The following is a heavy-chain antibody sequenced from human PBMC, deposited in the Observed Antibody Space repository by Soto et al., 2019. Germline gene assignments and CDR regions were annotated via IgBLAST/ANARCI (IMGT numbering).Heavy chain of an antibody. CDR1: GGSISSSTYY. CDR3: ARGSYYYDSSGYYHY. D-gene: IGHD3-22*01. J-gene: IGHJ4*02. CDR2: FFIGGNT. Sequence: SETLSLTCTVSGGSISSSTYYWGWMRQPPGKGLEWIASFFIGGNTYYNPSLKSRVTISVDTSKNQFSLKLSSVTAADTAVYYCARGSYYYDSSGYYHYWGKETLVTFP. V-gene: IGHV4-39*01.